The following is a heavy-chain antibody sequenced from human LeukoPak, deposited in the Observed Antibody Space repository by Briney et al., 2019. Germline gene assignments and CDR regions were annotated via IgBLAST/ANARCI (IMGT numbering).Heavy chain of an antibody. CDR3: ARSSYGYLDY. CDR2: TRNKANSYTT. J-gene: IGHJ4*02. D-gene: IGHD2-21*01. V-gene: IGHV3-72*01. Sequence: GGSLRLSCAASGFTFSDHYMDWVRQAPGKGLEWVGRTRNKANSYTTEYAASVKGRFTISRDDSKNSLYLQMNSLKTEDTAVYYCARSSYGYLDYWGQGTLVTVSS. CDR1: GFTFSDHY.